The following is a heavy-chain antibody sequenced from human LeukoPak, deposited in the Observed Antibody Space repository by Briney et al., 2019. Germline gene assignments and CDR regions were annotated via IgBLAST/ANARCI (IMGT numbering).Heavy chain of an antibody. D-gene: IGHD2-2*01. J-gene: IGHJ4*02. CDR1: GLTFSSYA. Sequence: PGGSLRLSCAASGLTFSSYAMSWVRQAPGKGLEWFSAVTGSGGNTYYANSVKGRFTISRDNSKNTLHLQMNSLRAEDTAVYYCAKDREVIVPAAGDYWGQGTLVTVSS. CDR2: VTGSGGNT. CDR3: AKDREVIVPAAGDY. V-gene: IGHV3-23*01.